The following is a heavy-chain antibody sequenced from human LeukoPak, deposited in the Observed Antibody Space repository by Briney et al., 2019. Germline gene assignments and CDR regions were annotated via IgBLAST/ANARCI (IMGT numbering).Heavy chain of an antibody. J-gene: IGHJ3*02. CDR1: GFTFSNAW. CDR2: IKSKTDGETT. V-gene: IGHV3-15*01. D-gene: IGHD3-3*01. Sequence: GGSLRLSCAASGFTFSNAWMSWVRQAPGKGLEWVGRIKSKTDGETTDYAAPVKGRFTISRDDSKNTLYLQMNSLKTEDTAVYYCTTAVTIFGAFDIWGQGTMVTVSS. CDR3: TTAVTIFGAFDI.